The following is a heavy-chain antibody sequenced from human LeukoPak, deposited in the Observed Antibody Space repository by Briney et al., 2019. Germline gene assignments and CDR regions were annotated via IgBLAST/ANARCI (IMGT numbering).Heavy chain of an antibody. CDR2: MNPNSGNT. J-gene: IGHJ4*02. Sequence: ASVKVSCKASGYTFTSYGINWVRQATGQGLEWMGWMNPNSGNTGYAQKFQGRVTMTRNTSISTAYMELSSLRSEDTAVYYCARGTPYSGYLVYWGQGTLVTVSS. V-gene: IGHV1-8*02. CDR3: ARGTPYSGYLVY. D-gene: IGHD3-22*01. CDR1: GYTFTSYG.